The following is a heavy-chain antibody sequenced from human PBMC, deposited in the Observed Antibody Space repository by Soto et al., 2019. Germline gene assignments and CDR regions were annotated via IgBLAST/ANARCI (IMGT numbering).Heavy chain of an antibody. Sequence: PSETLSLTCPVSGCSISSADYYWSWVRQPPGKGLEWIGYIYYSGSTFFNPSLKSRVTISKDTSRNQFSLRLNSVTAADTAVYYCARAIVVTIGGMDVWGQGTTVTVSS. CDR2: IYYSGST. CDR3: ARAIVVTIGGMDV. V-gene: IGHV4-30-4*01. J-gene: IGHJ6*02. CDR1: GCSISSADYY. D-gene: IGHD5-12*01.